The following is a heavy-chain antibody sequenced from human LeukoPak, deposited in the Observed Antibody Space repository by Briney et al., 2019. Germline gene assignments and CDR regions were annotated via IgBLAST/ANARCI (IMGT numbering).Heavy chain of an antibody. Sequence: ASVKVSCKASGYTFTGYYMHWVRQAPGQGLEWMGRINPNSGGTNYAQKFQGRVTMTRDTSISTAYMELSRLRSDDTAVYYCARDYYDSSGYYYESPECFQHWGQGTLVTVSS. CDR1: GYTFTGYY. CDR3: ARDYYDSSGYYYESPECFQH. CDR2: INPNSGGT. J-gene: IGHJ1*01. D-gene: IGHD3-22*01. V-gene: IGHV1-2*06.